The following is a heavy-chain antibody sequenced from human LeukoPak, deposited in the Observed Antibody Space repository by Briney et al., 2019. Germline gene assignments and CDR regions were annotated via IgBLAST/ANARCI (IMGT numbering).Heavy chain of an antibody. D-gene: IGHD3-16*01. Sequence: PSETLSLTRAVSVGSISSGCYSWSWIRQAPGMGLEWIGYIYHSGSTSYNPSLKSRVTLSIDRSNNQFSLKLNSVTAADTAVYYCARAGLRGDFDYWGQGTLVTVSS. CDR3: ARAGLRGDFDY. J-gene: IGHJ4*02. CDR2: IYHSGST. CDR1: VGSISSGCYS. V-gene: IGHV4-30-2*01.